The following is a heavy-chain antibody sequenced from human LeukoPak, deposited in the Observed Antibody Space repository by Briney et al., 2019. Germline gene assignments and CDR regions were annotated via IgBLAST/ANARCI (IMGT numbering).Heavy chain of an antibody. CDR3: ARETEYVNDAFDI. J-gene: IGHJ3*02. Sequence: GGSLRLSCAASGFTFSNYAMSWVRQAPGKGLEWVSVIYSGGSTYYADSVKGRFTISRDNSKNTLYLQMNSLRAGDTAVYYCARETEYVNDAFDIWGQGTMVTVSS. V-gene: IGHV3-66*01. D-gene: IGHD3-16*01. CDR2: IYSGGST. CDR1: GFTFSNYA.